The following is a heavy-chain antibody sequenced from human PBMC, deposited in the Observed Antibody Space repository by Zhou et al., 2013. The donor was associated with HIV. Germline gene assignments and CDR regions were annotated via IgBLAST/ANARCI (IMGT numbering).Heavy chain of an antibody. D-gene: IGHD2-2*01. CDR3: ASQAPRYCSSTSCYSMAFPFDY. Sequence: QVQLVQSGAEVKKPGSSVKVSCKASGGTFSSYAISWVRQAPGQGLEWMGRIIPILGIANYAQKFQGRVTITADKSTSTAYMELSSLRSEDTAVYYCASQAPRYCSSTSCYSMAFPFDYWGQGTLVTVSS. V-gene: IGHV1-69*04. J-gene: IGHJ4*02. CDR1: GGTFSSYA. CDR2: IIPILGIA.